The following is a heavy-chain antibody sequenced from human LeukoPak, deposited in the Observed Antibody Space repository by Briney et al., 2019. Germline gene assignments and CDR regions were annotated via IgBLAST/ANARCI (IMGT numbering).Heavy chain of an antibody. CDR3: ARDLYYDSSGYSIFDY. CDR2: ITKSGSTI. V-gene: IGHV3-48*03. J-gene: IGHJ4*02. Sequence: TGGSLRLSCAASGFTFSSYEMNWVRQAPGKGLEWVSYITKSGSTIYYADSVKGRFTISRDNAKNTLCLQMNSLRAEDTAVYYCARDLYYDSSGYSIFDYWGQGTLVTVSS. D-gene: IGHD3-22*01. CDR1: GFTFSSYE.